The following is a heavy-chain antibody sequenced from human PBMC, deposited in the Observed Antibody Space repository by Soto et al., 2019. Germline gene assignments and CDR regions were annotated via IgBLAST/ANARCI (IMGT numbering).Heavy chain of an antibody. CDR3: ARGAGCSSTSCSYYYYYGMDV. V-gene: IGHV4-31*03. D-gene: IGHD2-2*01. CDR2: IYYSGST. CDR1: GDSISSSSYY. Sequence: PSETLSLTCTVSGDSISSSSYYWGWIRQHPGKGLEWIGYIYYSGSTYYNPSLKSRVTISVDTSKNQFSLKLSSVTAADTAVYYCARGAGCSSTSCSYYYYYGMDVWGHGTTVTVSS. J-gene: IGHJ6*02.